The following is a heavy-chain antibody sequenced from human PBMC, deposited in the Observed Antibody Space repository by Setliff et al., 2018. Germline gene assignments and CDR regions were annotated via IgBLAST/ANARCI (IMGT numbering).Heavy chain of an antibody. CDR2: ISTSSSTI. Sequence: PGGSLRLSCAASGFTFTDYSMNWVRQAPGKGLEWISCISTSSSTIYYADSVKGRFTISRDIAKNSLYLQMNSLRADDTAVYCCARGSSGYYYVGYYFDYWGQGTLVTVSS. D-gene: IGHD3-22*01. V-gene: IGHV3-48*01. J-gene: IGHJ4*02. CDR1: GFTFTDYS. CDR3: ARGSSGYYYVGYYFDY.